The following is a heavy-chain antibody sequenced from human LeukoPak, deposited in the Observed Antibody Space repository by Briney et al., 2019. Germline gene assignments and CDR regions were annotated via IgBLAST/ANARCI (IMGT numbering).Heavy chain of an antibody. CDR2: IYHSGST. D-gene: IGHD2-2*01. CDR3: ARALRITRSFDI. CDR1: GYSISSGYY. V-gene: IGHV4-38-2*02. J-gene: IGHJ3*02. Sequence: SETLSLTCTVSGYSISSGYYWGWIRQPPGKGLEWIGSIYHSGSTYYNPSLKSRVTISVDTSKNQFSLKLSSVTVADTAMYYCARALRITRSFDIWGQGTMVTVSS.